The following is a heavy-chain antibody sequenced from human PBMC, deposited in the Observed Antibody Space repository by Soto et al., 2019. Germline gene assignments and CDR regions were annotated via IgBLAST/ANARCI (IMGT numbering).Heavy chain of an antibody. CDR3: ERRDSHGFFRYFDN. V-gene: IGHV1-69*06. J-gene: IGHJ4*02. Sequence: QVQLVQSGAEVKRPGSSVKVSCKASGGTFSSYPISWVRQAPGQGLEWMGGTNGNLGTGNYAQKFRGRLTITTDISTTTAYMELSSLTSEDTAVYYCERRDSHGFFRYFDNWGQGTLVTVSS. CDR1: GGTFSSYP. D-gene: IGHD3-10*01. CDR2: TNGNLGTG.